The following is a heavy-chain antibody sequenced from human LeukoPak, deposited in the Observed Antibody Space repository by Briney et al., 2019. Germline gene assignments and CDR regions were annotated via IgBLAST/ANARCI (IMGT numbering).Heavy chain of an antibody. CDR3: ARVVYSGGYSQGFDI. J-gene: IGHJ3*02. Sequence: GGSLRLSCAASGLTVSGNFMSWVRQAPGKGPEWVSVIYSGGSTYYADSVKGRFTISRDNSKNTLYLLMNSLRAEDTAVYYCARVVYSGGYSQGFDIWGQGTMVTVSS. V-gene: IGHV3-66*01. CDR2: IYSGGST. CDR1: GLTVSGNF. D-gene: IGHD3-22*01.